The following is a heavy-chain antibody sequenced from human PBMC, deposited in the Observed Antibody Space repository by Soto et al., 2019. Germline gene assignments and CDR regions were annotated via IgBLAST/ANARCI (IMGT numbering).Heavy chain of an antibody. V-gene: IGHV3-21*01. Sequence: GGSLRLSCAASGFTFSSFGMNWVRQAPGKGLEWVSSISSSSTDIYYADSVRGRFTISRDNAKNSLYLQMNSLRAEDTAVYYCARDLKAESGTGFDYWGQGTLVTVSS. J-gene: IGHJ4*02. CDR3: ARDLKAESGTGFDY. CDR1: GFTFSSFG. D-gene: IGHD6-19*01. CDR2: ISSSSTDI.